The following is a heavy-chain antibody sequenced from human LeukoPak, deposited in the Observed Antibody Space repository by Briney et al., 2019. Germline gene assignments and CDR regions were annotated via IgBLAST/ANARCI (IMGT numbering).Heavy chain of an antibody. CDR3: AKSAATAYYFDY. CDR1: GFSFSSHW. D-gene: IGHD2-2*01. V-gene: IGHV3-7*03. Sequence: PGGSLRLSCAASGFSFSSHWMSWVRQAPGKGLEWVANIKQDGSEKHYVDSVKGRFTVSRDNAKNSLYLQMNSLRAEDTALYYCAKSAATAYYFDYWGQGTLVTVSS. CDR2: IKQDGSEK. J-gene: IGHJ4*02.